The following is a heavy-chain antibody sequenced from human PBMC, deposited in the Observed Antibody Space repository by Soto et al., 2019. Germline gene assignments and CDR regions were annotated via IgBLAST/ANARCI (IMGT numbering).Heavy chain of an antibody. CDR3: ARKGQQLVRGYYYYYMDV. CDR1: GFTFSSYD. J-gene: IGHJ6*03. D-gene: IGHD6-13*01. V-gene: IGHV3-13*01. CDR2: IGTAGDT. Sequence: PGGSLRLSCAASGFTFSSYDMHWVRQATGKGLEWVSAIGTAGDTYYPGSVKGRFTISRENAKNSLYLQMNSLRAGDTAVYYCARKGQQLVRGYYYYYMDVWGKRTTVTVSS.